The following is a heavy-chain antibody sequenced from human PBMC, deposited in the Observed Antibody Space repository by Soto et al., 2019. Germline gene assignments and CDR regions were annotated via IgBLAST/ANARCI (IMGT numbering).Heavy chain of an antibody. J-gene: IGHJ4*02. D-gene: IGHD6-19*01. CDR1: GFIFSSYW. V-gene: IGHV3-7*03. Sequence: GGSLRLSCAASGFIFSSYWMSWVRQAPGKGLEWVANIKQDGSEKHYVDSVKGRFTSPRNNAKNSLYLQMNSMRAEDTAVYSCARHSSGFDYWGQGTLVTVSS. CDR3: ARHSSGFDY. CDR2: IKQDGSEK.